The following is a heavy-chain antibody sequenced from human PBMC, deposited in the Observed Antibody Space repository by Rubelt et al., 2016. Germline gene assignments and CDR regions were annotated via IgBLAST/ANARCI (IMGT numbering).Heavy chain of an antibody. V-gene: IGHV3-48*03. J-gene: IGHJ5*02. Sequence: EVQLVESGGGLVQPGGSLRLSCAASGFSFNIYEMNWVRQAPGKGLEWVSYITASGGARYYADAVKGRFTVSRDNAKNLLYLQMNNVTDDDTAVYYCVRDEYGVGGDPWGQGTLVTVSS. CDR2: ITASGGAR. CDR3: VRDEYGVGGDP. D-gene: IGHD2/OR15-2a*01. CDR1: GFSFNIYE.